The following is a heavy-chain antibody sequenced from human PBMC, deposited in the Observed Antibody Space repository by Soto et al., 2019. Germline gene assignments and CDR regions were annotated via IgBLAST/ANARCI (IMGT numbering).Heavy chain of an antibody. J-gene: IGHJ6*02. V-gene: IGHV3-21*01. Sequence: GGSLRLSCAASGFTFSSYAMSWVRQAPGKGLEWVSAISSSSSYIYYADSVKGRFTISRDNAKNSLYLQMNSLRAEDTAVYYCARDRVVAATHYYYGMDVWGQGTTVTVSS. CDR2: ISSSSSYI. CDR3: ARDRVVAATHYYYGMDV. CDR1: GFTFSSYA. D-gene: IGHD2-15*01.